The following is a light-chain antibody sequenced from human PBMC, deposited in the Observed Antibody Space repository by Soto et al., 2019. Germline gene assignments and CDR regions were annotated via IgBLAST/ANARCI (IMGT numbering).Light chain of an antibody. J-gene: IGKJ5*01. CDR2: RAS. CDR3: QQCGSSPPIT. V-gene: IGKV3-20*01. CDR1: QSLGGN. Sequence: EIVMTQSPATLAVSPGDTVTLSCRASQSLGGNLAWYQQKPGQAPRLFIFRASSRATGVPARFSASGSGTEFTLTISRLEPEDFAVYYCQQCGSSPPITFGQGTRLEIK.